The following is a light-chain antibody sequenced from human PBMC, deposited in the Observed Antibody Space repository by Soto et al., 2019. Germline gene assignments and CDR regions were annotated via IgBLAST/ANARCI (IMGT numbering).Light chain of an antibody. CDR2: EVS. CDR3: SSYTSSSPVV. CDR1: SSDVGGYNY. V-gene: IGLV2-14*01. Sequence: QSVLTQPPSASGTPGQRVTISCTGTSSDVGGYNYVSWYQQHPGKAPKLMIYEVSNRPSGVSNRFSGSKSGNTASLTISGLQAEDEADYYCSSYTSSSPVVFGGGTKVTVL. J-gene: IGLJ2*01.